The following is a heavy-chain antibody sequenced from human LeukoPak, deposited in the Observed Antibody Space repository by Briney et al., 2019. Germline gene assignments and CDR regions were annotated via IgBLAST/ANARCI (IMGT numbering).Heavy chain of an antibody. D-gene: IGHD1-14*01. CDR3: ARTEPYDFPPPVG. J-gene: IGHJ4*02. V-gene: IGHV1-18*01. CDR1: GYTFTSYG. CDR2: ISAYNGNT. Sequence: ASVKVSCKASGYTFTSYGISWVRQAPGQGLEWMGWISAYNGNTNYAQKLRGRVTMTTDTSTSTAYMELRSLRSDDTAVYCCARTEPYDFPPPVGWGQGTLVTVSS.